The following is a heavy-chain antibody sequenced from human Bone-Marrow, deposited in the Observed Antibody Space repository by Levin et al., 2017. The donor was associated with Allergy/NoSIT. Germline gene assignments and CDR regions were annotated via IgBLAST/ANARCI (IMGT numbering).Heavy chain of an antibody. CDR1: GFMFRDFW. J-gene: IGHJ4*02. Sequence: PGGSLRLSCEASGFMFRDFWMAWVRQAPGRGLEWVANIKNDESERYDAGFVKGRFTISRDNAKNSLYLEMSSLRAEDTAGYYCARDVRYGHFDSWGQGTLVTVSS. V-gene: IGHV3-7*04. CDR3: ARDVRYGHFDS. D-gene: IGHD3-16*01. CDR2: IKNDESER.